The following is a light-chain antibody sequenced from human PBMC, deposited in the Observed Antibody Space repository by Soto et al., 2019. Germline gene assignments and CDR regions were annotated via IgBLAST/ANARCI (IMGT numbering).Light chain of an antibody. CDR1: QSVSSN. CDR3: QQYNYWRGYT. CDR2: GAS. V-gene: IGKV3-15*01. J-gene: IGKJ2*01. Sequence: EIVMTQSPATLSVSPGERATLSCRASQSVSSNLAWYQQKPGQAPRLLIYGASTRATGIPARFSGSGSGTEFTLSISSLQSEDFAVYYCQQYNYWRGYTFGQGTKLEIK.